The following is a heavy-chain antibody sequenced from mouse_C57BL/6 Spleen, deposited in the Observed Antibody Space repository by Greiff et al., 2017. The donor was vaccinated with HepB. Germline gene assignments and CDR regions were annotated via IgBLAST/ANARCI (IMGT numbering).Heavy chain of an antibody. Sequence: QVQLKESGAELVRPGASVTLSCKASGYTFTDYEMHWVKQTPVHGLEWIGAIDPETGGTAYNQKFKGKAILTADKSSSTAYMELRILTSEDSAVYYCTRRGYWGQGTTLTVSS. CDR2: IDPETGGT. V-gene: IGHV1-15*01. J-gene: IGHJ2*01. CDR1: GYTFTDYE. CDR3: TRRGY.